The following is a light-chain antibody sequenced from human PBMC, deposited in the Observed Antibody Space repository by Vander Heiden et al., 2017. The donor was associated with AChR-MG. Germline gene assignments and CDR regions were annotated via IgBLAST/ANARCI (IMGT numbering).Light chain of an antibody. J-gene: IGLJ3*02. V-gene: IGLV3-1*01. CDR2: QDT. CDR1: TLVDKD. CDR3: QAGDRNSEEV. Sequence: SHELTQPPSESVSPARTASTTCSGATLVDKDICWYQQKAGQAPLLVIYQDTKRPAGIPGRFSGSNSGNTATLTISGTQATDEADYYCQAGDRNSEEVFGGGTKLTVL.